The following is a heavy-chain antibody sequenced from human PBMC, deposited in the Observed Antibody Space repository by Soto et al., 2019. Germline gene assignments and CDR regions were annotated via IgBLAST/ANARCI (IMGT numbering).Heavy chain of an antibody. CDR2: ISSSSSYI. Sequence: AGGSLILSCAASGFTFGSYSMNWVRQAPGKGLEWVSSISSSSSYIYYADSVKGRFTISRDNAKNSLYLQMNSLRAEETAVYFCARDRGATFDYWGQGTLVTVSS. CDR3: ARDRGATFDY. V-gene: IGHV3-21*01. D-gene: IGHD5-12*01. J-gene: IGHJ4*02. CDR1: GFTFGSYS.